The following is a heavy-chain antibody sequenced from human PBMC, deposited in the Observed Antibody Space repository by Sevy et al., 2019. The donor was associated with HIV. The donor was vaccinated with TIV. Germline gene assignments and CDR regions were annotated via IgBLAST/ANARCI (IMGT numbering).Heavy chain of an antibody. V-gene: IGHV4-39*01. Sequence: SETLSLTCTVSGGSISSSSYYWGWIRQPPGKGLEWIGSIYYSGSTYYHPSLKSRVTISVDTSKNQFSLKLSSVTAADTAVYYCARPLWRGITMVQGVMSGMDVWGQGTTVTVSS. J-gene: IGHJ6*02. D-gene: IGHD3-10*01. CDR3: ARPLWRGITMVQGVMSGMDV. CDR1: GGSISSSSYY. CDR2: IYYSGST.